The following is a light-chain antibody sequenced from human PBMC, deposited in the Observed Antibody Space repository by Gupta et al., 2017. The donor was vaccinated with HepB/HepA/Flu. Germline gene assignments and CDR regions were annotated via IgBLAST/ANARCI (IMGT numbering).Light chain of an antibody. CDR3: QQRSNWPLT. V-gene: IGKV3-11*01. CDR1: QSVSSY. CDR2: DSF. J-gene: IGKJ4*01. Sequence: DIVLTQSPATLSWSPGERATLSCRPSQSVSSYLAWYQQTPGQAPRLLIYDSFNRATGIPDRFSGSGSGTDFTLTISSLEPEDFAVYYCQQRSNWPLTFGGGTKVEIK.